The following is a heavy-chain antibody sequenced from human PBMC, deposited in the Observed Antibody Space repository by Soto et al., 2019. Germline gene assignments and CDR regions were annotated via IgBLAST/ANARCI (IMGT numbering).Heavy chain of an antibody. Sequence: QVQLVQSGAEVKKPGSSVKVSCKASGGAFRSYTISWVRQAPGQGLEWMGGITPIFGAANYAQKFEGRVTTSADKSTTTAYMELSNLTSEDTAVYYCARDEIAVANRVGMDVWGQVTTVIFSS. CDR3: ARDEIAVANRVGMDV. J-gene: IGHJ6*02. D-gene: IGHD6-19*01. CDR2: ITPIFGAA. CDR1: GGAFRSYT. V-gene: IGHV1-69*06.